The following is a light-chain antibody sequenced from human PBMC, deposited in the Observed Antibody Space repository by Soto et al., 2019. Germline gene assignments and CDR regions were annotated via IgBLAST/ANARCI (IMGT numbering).Light chain of an antibody. CDR2: DAS. CDR1: QSISSW. J-gene: IGKJ1*01. Sequence: DIQMTQSPSTLSASIGDRVTIACRASQSISSWLAWYQQKPGKAPKLLIYDASRLESGVPSRFSGSGSGTEFTLTISSLQPYDFSTYYGQQYNSYWTFGQGPKVDIK. CDR3: QQYNSYWT. V-gene: IGKV1-5*01.